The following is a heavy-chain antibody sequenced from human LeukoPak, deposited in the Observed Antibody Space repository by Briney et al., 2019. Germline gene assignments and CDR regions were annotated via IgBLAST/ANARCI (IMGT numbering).Heavy chain of an antibody. CDR2: IIPIFGTA. D-gene: IGHD2-2*01. CDR1: GGTFSSYA. J-gene: IGHJ6*03. Sequence: SVKVSCKASGGTFSSYAISWVRQAPGQGLEWIGGIIPIFGTANYAQKFQGRVTITADESTSTAYMELSSLRSEDTAVYYCASGRDIVVVPAATYYYYYMDVWGKGTTVTVSS. V-gene: IGHV1-69*01. CDR3: ASGRDIVVVPAATYYYYYMDV.